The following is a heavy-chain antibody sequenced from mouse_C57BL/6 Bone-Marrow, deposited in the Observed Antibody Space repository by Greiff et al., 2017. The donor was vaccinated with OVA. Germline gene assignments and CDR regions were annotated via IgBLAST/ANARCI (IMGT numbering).Heavy chain of an antibody. V-gene: IGHV1-54*01. CDR1: GYAFTNYL. J-gene: IGHJ2*01. D-gene: IGHD2-1*01. CDR2: INPGSGGT. Sequence: VQLQQSGAELVRPGTSVKVSCKASGYAFTNYLIEWVKQRPGQGLEWIGVINPGSGGTNYNEKFKGKATLTADKSSSTAYMQLSSLTSEDSAVYFCARRPIYYGNLDYWGQGTTLTVSS. CDR3: ARRPIYYGNLDY.